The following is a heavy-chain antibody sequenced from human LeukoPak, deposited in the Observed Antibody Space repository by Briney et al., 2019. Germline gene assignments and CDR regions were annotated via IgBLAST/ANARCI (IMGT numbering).Heavy chain of an antibody. V-gene: IGHV3-30-3*01. D-gene: IGHD4-17*01. J-gene: IGHJ5*02. CDR2: ISYDGSNK. Sequence: GGSLRLSCAASGFTFSSYAMHWVRQAPGKGLEWVAVISYDGSNKYYADSVKGRFTISRDNSKNTLYLQMNSLRAEDTAVYYCARFKDYAWGQGTLVTVSS. CDR3: ARFKDYA. CDR1: GFTFSSYA.